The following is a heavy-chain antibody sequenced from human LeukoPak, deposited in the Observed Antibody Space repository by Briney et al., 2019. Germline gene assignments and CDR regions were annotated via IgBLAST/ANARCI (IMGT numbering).Heavy chain of an antibody. Sequence: PGGSLRLSCAASGFTFSSYGMHWVRQAPGKGLEWVAFIRYDGSNKYYADSVKGRFTISRDNSKDTLYLQMNSLRAEDTAVYHCAKQVRADGGAGDYFDYWGQGTLVTVSS. CDR3: AKQVRADGGAGDYFDY. CDR1: GFTFSSYG. V-gene: IGHV3-30*02. D-gene: IGHD2-2*01. J-gene: IGHJ4*02. CDR2: IRYDGSNK.